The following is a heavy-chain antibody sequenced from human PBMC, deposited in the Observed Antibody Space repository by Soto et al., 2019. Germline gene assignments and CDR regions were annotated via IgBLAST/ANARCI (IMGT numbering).Heavy chain of an antibody. Sequence: QMHIQQWGAGLLKPSETLSLTCAVSGGSFNDFYWNWVRQPPGEGLEWIGEVNHAGGTDYNPSLKSRVTISEDRSKNQLSLRLKSVTVAETATYYCARRGRYGGRSYTGWGQGTLVTVS. CDR1: GGSFNDFY. CDR2: VNHAGGT. V-gene: IGHV4-34*01. D-gene: IGHD2-15*01. J-gene: IGHJ4*02. CDR3: ARRGRYGGRSYTG.